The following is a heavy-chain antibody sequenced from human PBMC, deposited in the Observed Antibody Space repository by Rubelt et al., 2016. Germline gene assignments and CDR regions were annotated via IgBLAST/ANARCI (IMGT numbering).Heavy chain of an antibody. CDR3: VTYSHNVGGSWFDP. V-gene: IGHV4-39*01. Sequence: QLQMQESGPGLVKPSETLSLTCTVSGDSIGSNYDFWAWIRQPPGKELEWLASIQYTGSAYYNPSLKSRVTITVERSKNQFSLKMTSVTAADTAVYYCVTYSHNVGGSWFDPWGRGTLVTVSS. D-gene: IGHD3-16*01. CDR1: GDSIGSNYDF. J-gene: IGHJ5*02. CDR2: IQYTGSA.